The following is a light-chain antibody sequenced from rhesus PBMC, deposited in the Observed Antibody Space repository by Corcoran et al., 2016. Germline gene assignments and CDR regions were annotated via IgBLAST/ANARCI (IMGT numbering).Light chain of an antibody. J-gene: IGKJ4*01. V-gene: IGKV3-42*03. CDR1: QSVSSS. CDR3: QQYSDWPLT. CDR2: GAS. Sequence: EIVLTQSPATLSLSPGERATLSCRASQSVSSSLAWYQQKPEQAPRLLLYGASSRATGIPDRFSGSGSGTDFTLAISSLEPEDFAVYYCQQYSDWPLTFGGGTKVEIK.